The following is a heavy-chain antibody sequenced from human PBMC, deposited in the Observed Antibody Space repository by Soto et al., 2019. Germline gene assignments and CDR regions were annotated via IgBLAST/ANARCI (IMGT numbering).Heavy chain of an antibody. Sequence: ASVKVSCKASGYTFTSYAMHWVRQAPGQRLEWMGWINAGNGNTKYSQKFQGRVTITRDTSASTAYMELCSLRSEDTAVYYCARDSYYDFWSGYLTLNNHFDYWGQGTLVTVSS. CDR1: GYTFTSYA. CDR2: INAGNGNT. J-gene: IGHJ4*02. CDR3: ARDSYYDFWSGYLTLNNHFDY. V-gene: IGHV1-3*01. D-gene: IGHD3-3*01.